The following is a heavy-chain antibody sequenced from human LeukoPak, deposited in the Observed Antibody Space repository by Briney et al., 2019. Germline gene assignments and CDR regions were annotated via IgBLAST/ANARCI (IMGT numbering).Heavy chain of an antibody. V-gene: IGHV4-34*01. CDR3: ATSYSSGWYAGYYYYMDV. CDR1: GGSFSGYY. J-gene: IGHJ6*03. CDR2: INHSGST. Sequence: SETLSLTCAVYGGSFSGYYWSWIRPPPGKGLEWIGEINHSGSTNYNPPLKSRVTISVDTSKNQFSLKLSSVTAADTAVYYCATSYSSGWYAGYYYYMDVWGKGTTVTVSS. D-gene: IGHD6-19*01.